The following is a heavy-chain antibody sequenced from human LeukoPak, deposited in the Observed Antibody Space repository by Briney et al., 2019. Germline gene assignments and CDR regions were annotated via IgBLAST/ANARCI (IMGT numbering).Heavy chain of an antibody. Sequence: GGSLRLSCAASGFTFRSYWMSWVRQAPGKGLEWVSSISSSSSYIYYADSVKGRFTISRDDAKNSLYLQMNSLRAEDTAVYYCVRVSASRVPDYWGQGTLVTVSS. CDR3: VRVSASRVPDY. CDR2: ISSSSSYI. J-gene: IGHJ4*02. V-gene: IGHV3-21*01. CDR1: GFTFRSYW.